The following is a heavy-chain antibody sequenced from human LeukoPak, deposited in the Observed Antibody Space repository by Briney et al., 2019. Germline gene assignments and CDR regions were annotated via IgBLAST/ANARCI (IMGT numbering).Heavy chain of an antibody. V-gene: IGHV3-74*01. CDR1: GFTFSSDR. CDR3: ARGVRGSYGTDL. J-gene: IGHJ5*02. D-gene: IGHD1-26*01. Sequence: GGSLRLSCAASGFTFSSDRMHWVRHAPGQGLVWVSRINPAGSSTNYADSVKGRFTISRDNAMNTLYLHLNSLRAEDTAVYYCARGVRGSYGTDLWGQGTLVTVSS. CDR2: INPAGSST.